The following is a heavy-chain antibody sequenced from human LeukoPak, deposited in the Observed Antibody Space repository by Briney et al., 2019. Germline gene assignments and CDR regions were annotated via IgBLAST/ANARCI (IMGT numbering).Heavy chain of an antibody. CDR2: IYHSGST. CDR3: ARGDYYDSSGYPSYWYFDL. J-gene: IGHJ2*01. V-gene: IGHV4-30-2*01. CDR1: GGSISSGGYS. D-gene: IGHD3-22*01. Sequence: PSETLSLTCAVSGGSISSGGYSWSWIRQPPGKGLEWIGYIYHSGSTYYNPSLKSRVTISVDRSKNQFSLKLSSVTAADTAVYYCARGDYYDSSGYPSYWYFDLWGRGTLVTVPS.